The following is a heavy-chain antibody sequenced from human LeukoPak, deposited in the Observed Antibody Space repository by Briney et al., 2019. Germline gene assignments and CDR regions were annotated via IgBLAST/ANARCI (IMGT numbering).Heavy chain of an antibody. V-gene: IGHV3-30*18. CDR3: AKPMAGHFFDY. D-gene: IGHD6-19*01. CDR2: ISPDVSNE. CDR1: GFAFSSYA. J-gene: IGHJ4*02. Sequence: PGGSLRLSCAASGFAFSSYAMHWVRQAPGKGLEWMALISPDVSNEYYADSVKGRFTISRDDSKNTLYLQMNSLGAEDTAVYYCAKPMAGHFFDYWGQGALVTVSS.